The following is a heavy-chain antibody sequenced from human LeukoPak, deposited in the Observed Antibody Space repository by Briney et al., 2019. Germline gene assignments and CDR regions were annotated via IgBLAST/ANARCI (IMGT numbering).Heavy chain of an antibody. D-gene: IGHD1-26*01. CDR2: ISSSSSYI. CDR3: ARDRPYSGSHGGDY. Sequence: GGSLRLSCAASGFTFSSYSMNWVRQAPGKGLEWVSSISSSSSYIYYADSVKGRFTISRDNAKNSLYLQMNSLSAEDTAVYYCARDRPYSGSHGGDYWGQGTLVTVSS. J-gene: IGHJ4*02. V-gene: IGHV3-21*04. CDR1: GFTFSSYS.